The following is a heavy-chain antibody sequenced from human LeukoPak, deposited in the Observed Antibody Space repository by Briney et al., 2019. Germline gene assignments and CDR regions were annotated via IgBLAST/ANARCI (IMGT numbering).Heavy chain of an antibody. CDR3: ARQDGSGIYYFDN. V-gene: IGHV5-51*01. CDR2: IYPGDSDT. D-gene: IGHD3-10*01. J-gene: IGHJ4*02. Sequence: GESLKISCEGSGYSFTYYWIGWVRQMPGKGLEWMGIIYPGDSDTRYSPSFQGQVTISADKSIGTAYLQWSSLKASDTAMYYCARQDGSGIYYFDNWGQGTLVAVSS. CDR1: GYSFTYYW.